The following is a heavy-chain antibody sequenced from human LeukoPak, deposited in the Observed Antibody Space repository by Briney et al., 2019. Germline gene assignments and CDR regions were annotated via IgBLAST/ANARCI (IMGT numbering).Heavy chain of an antibody. Sequence: GGSLRLSCAASGFTFDDYAMHWVRQAPGKGLEWVSLISGDGGNTYYADSVKGRFTFSRDNSKNSLYLQMNSLRTDDTALYYCAKAEGTGTTGTNPYYFDYWGQGTLVAVSS. V-gene: IGHV3-43*02. CDR1: GFTFDDYA. J-gene: IGHJ4*02. D-gene: IGHD1-1*01. CDR3: AKAEGTGTTGTNPYYFDY. CDR2: ISGDGGNT.